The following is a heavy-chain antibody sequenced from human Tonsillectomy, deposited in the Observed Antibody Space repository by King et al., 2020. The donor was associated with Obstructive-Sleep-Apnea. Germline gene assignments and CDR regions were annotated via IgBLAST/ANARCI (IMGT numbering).Heavy chain of an antibody. D-gene: IGHD6-19*01. Sequence: VQLQESGPGLVKPSETLSLTCTVSGGSISSYYWSWIRQPPGKGLEWIGYIYYSGSTNYNPSLKSRVTISVDTSKNQFSLKLSSVTAADTAVYYCARFSSVSWAHFDYWGQGTLVTVSS. J-gene: IGHJ4*02. CDR3: ARFSSVSWAHFDY. CDR1: GGSISSYY. V-gene: IGHV4-59*08. CDR2: IYYSGST.